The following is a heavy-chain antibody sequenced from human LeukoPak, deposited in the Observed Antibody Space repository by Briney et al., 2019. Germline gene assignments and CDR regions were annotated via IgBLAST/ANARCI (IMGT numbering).Heavy chain of an antibody. CDR1: GYSFTTYW. CDR2: IYPGDSDI. V-gene: IGHV5-51*01. J-gene: IGHJ5*01. Sequence: GESLKISCKGSGYSFTTYWIARVRQMPGKGLEWMGIIYPGDSDIRYSPSFQGQVTISADKSINTAYLQWSSLRASDTAMYYCARSNNWYDYWGQGTLVTVSS. CDR3: ARSNNWYDY.